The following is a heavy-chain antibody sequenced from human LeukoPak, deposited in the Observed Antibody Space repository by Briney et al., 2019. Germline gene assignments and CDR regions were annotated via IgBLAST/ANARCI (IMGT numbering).Heavy chain of an antibody. CDR2: IYSGGST. CDR3: ARDVLSSSGWPTSHFDS. CDR1: GFTVSSNY. V-gene: IGHV3-66*01. D-gene: IGHD6-19*01. Sequence: GGSLRLSCAASGFTVSSNYMSWVRQAPGKGLEWVSVIYSGGSTYYTDSVKGRFTISRDNSKNTLYLQMNSLRAEDTAVYYCARDVLSSSGWPTSHFDSWGQGTLVTVSS. J-gene: IGHJ4*02.